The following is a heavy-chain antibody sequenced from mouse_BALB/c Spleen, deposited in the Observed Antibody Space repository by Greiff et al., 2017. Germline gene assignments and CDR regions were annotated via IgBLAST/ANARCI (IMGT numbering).Heavy chain of an antibody. J-gene: IGHJ4*01. CDR2: IWAGGST. D-gene: IGHD2-1*01. V-gene: IGHV2-9*02. CDR1: GFSLTSYG. Sequence: VHLVESGPGLVAPSQSLSITCTVSGFSLTSYGVHWVRQPPGKGLEWLGVIWAGGSTNYNSALMSRLSISKDNSKSQVFLKMNSLQTDDTAMYYCARERGGNYYYAMDYWGQGTSVTVSS. CDR3: ARERGGNYYYAMDY.